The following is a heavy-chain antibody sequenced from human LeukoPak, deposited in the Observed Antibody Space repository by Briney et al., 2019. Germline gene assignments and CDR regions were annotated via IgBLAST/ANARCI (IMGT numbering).Heavy chain of an antibody. CDR2: ISWDGGST. CDR1: GFTFDDYA. D-gene: IGHD2-15*01. CDR3: TRAPQSVYCSGGSCYPGYYYYYMDV. V-gene: IGHV3-43D*03. Sequence: GGSLRLSCAASGFTFDDYAMHWVRQAPGKGLEWVSLISWDGGSTYYADSVKGRFTIPRDNAKNSLYLQMNSLRAEDTAVYYCTRAPQSVYCSGGSCYPGYYYYYMDVWGKGTTVTVSS. J-gene: IGHJ6*03.